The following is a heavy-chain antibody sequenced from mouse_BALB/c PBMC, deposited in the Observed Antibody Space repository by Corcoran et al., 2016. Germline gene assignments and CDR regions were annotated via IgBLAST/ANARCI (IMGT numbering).Heavy chain of an antibody. Sequence: QIQMVQSGPELKKPGETVKISCKASGYTFTNYGMNWVKQSPGKGLKWMGWINTYTGEPTYADDIKGRFAFSFETSASTAYLQINNLKNEDMATYFCARAPLAYYAMDYWGQGTSVTVSS. CDR1: GYTFTNYG. CDR2: INTYTGEP. CDR3: ARAPLAYYAMDY. V-gene: IGHV9-1*02. J-gene: IGHJ4*01.